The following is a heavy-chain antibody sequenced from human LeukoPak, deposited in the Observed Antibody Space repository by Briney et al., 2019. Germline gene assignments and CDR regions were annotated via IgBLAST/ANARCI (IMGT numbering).Heavy chain of an antibody. D-gene: IGHD3-10*01. CDR2: IYYSGST. CDR3: ASGITMVRGVSITFWGLHDAFDI. V-gene: IGHV4-59*01. CDR1: GGSISSYY. Sequence: SETLSLTCTVSGGSISSYYWSWIRQPPGQGLEWCGYIYYSGSTNSNPSLKSRIAISVDTSKNQFSLKLSSVTAVDPAVYYCASGITMVRGVSITFWGLHDAFDIWGQGTMVTVSS. J-gene: IGHJ3*02.